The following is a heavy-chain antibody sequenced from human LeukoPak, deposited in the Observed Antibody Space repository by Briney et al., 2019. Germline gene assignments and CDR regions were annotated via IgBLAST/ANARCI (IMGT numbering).Heavy chain of an antibody. J-gene: IGHJ4*02. Sequence: GGSLRLSCAASGFTFSRYAMSWVRQAPGKGLEWVSAISGSGGSTYYADSVKGRFTISRDNSKDTLYLQMNSLRAEDTAVYYCGYDILTGYPNPFDYWGQGTLVTVSS. CDR3: GYDILTGYPNPFDY. V-gene: IGHV3-23*01. CDR1: GFTFSRYA. D-gene: IGHD3-9*01. CDR2: ISGSGGST.